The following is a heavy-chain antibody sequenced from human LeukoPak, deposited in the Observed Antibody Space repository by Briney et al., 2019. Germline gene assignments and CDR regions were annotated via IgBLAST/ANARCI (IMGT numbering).Heavy chain of an antibody. Sequence: GGSLRLSCAASGFTFDGYGMHWVRQAPGKGLEWVSVINGDGTTTYYGDCVRGRFTISRDNSKNSLYLQMNSLRTEDTALYYCAKDLDYHYYGMDVWGQGTTVIVSS. CDR2: INGDGTTT. CDR3: AKDLDYHYYGMDV. CDR1: GFTFDGYG. J-gene: IGHJ6*02. V-gene: IGHV3-43*02.